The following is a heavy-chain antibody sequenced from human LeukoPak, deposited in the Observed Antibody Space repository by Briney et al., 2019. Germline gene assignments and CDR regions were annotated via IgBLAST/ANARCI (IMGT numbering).Heavy chain of an antibody. J-gene: IGHJ3*02. Sequence: SETLSLTCTVSGGSISNYFLTWVRQPVGKSLEWIGRLYTSGSTNYNPSLKSRVTMSLDTPMTQFSLKLKSVTAADTAVYYCAGGGSPHIWGQGTMVTVSS. CDR2: LYTSGST. D-gene: IGHD1-26*01. CDR3: AGGGSPHI. V-gene: IGHV4-4*07. CDR1: GGSISNYF.